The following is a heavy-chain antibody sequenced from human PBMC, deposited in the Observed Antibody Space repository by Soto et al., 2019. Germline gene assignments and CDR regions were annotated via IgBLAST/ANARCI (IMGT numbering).Heavy chain of an antibody. V-gene: IGHV4-59*08. CDR1: GGSISSYY. CDR2: IYYSGST. Sequence: SETLSLTCTVSGGSISSYYWSWIRQPPGKGLEWIGYIYYSGSTNYNPSLKSRVTISVDTSKNQFSLKLSSVTAADTAVYYCARSSGITMVRGVIMESRREFDYWGQGTLVTVSS. D-gene: IGHD3-10*01. J-gene: IGHJ4*02. CDR3: ARSSGITMVRGVIMESRREFDY.